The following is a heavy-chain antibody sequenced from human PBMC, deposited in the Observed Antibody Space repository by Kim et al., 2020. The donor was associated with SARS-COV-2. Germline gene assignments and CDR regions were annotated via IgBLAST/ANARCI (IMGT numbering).Heavy chain of an antibody. J-gene: IGHJ4*02. CDR3: ARGGNDYGDYPFDY. Sequence: TPSLKSRVTISVDPSKNQFSLKLSSVTDADTAVYYCARGGNDYGDYPFDYWGQGTLVTVSS. V-gene: IGHV4-34*01. D-gene: IGHD4-17*01.